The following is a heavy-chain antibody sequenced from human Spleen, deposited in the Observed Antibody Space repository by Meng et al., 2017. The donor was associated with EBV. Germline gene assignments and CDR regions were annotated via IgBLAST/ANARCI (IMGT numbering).Heavy chain of an antibody. V-gene: IGHV2-5*02. CDR2: IYWDDDK. J-gene: IGHJ4*02. D-gene: IGHD7-27*01. CDR1: GFSRNSRGVG. CDR3: ARILGKAPYYFDY. Sequence: LNESGPTLVKPTQPFTLICMFSGFSRNSRGVGVGWIRQPPGKALDWLALIYWDDDKRYSPSLKSRLTVTKDTSKNQVVLTMTNMDPLDTATFYCARILGKAPYYFDYWGQGALVTVSS.